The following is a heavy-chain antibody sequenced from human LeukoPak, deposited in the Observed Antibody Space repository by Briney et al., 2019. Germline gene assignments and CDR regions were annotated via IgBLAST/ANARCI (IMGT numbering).Heavy chain of an antibody. D-gene: IGHD6-6*01. CDR3: ARGHSNSPSFDY. J-gene: IGHJ4*02. Sequence: ASVKVSCKASGYTFTDYYMYWVRQAPGQGLEWMGWIHPNSGGTNYAQKFQGRVTMTRDTSISTAYMDLSRLRSDDTAVYYCARGHSNSPSFDYWGQGTLVTVSS. V-gene: IGHV1-2*02. CDR2: IHPNSGGT. CDR1: GYTFTDYY.